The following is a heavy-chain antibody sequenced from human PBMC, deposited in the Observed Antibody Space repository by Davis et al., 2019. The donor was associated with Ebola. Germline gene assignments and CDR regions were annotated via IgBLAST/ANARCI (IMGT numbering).Heavy chain of an antibody. J-gene: IGHJ6*02. V-gene: IGHV3-7*01. CDR3: ARSTVKGTRTFYGMDV. Sequence: GESLKISCAASGFTFSSYWMSWVRQAPGKGLEWVANIKQDGSEKYYVDSVKGRFTISRDNAKNSLYLQMNSLRAEDTAVYYCARSTVKGTRTFYGMDVWGQGTTVTVSS. CDR1: GFTFSSYW. CDR2: IKQDGSEK. D-gene: IGHD4-11*01.